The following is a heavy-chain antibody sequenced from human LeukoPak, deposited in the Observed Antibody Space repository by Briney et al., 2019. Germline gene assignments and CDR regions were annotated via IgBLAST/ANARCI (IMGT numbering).Heavy chain of an antibody. V-gene: IGHV3-30-3*01. D-gene: IGHD1-26*01. CDR3: ARGELLLVY. Sequence: GGSLRLSCAASGFTFSSYAMHWVRQAPGKGLEWVAVILYDGSNKYYADSVKGRFTISRDNSKNTLYLQMNSLRAEDTAVYYCARGELLLVYWGQGTLVTVSS. CDR2: ILYDGSNK. J-gene: IGHJ4*02. CDR1: GFTFSSYA.